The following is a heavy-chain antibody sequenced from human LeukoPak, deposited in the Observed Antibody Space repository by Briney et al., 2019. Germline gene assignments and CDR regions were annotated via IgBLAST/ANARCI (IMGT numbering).Heavy chain of an antibody. CDR3: ARTTTVTTSSYGY. CDR2: ISSSNSYI. J-gene: IGHJ4*02. CDR1: GFTFSSYS. Sequence: GGSLRLSCAASGFTFSSYSMNWVRQAPGKGLEWVSSISSSNSYIYYADSVKGRFTISRDNAKNSLYLQMNSLRAEDTAVYYCARTTTVTTSSYGYWGQGTLVTVSS. V-gene: IGHV3-21*01. D-gene: IGHD4-17*01.